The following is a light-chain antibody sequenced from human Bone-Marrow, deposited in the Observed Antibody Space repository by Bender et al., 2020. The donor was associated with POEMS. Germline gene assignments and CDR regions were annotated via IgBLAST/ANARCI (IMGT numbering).Light chain of an antibody. CDR3: AAWEAGLSGGV. CDR2: SDN. V-gene: IGLV1-44*01. Sequence: QSVLTQPPSASGTPGQRVTISCSGSNSNIGTNAVNWYQQFPGTAPKLLIYSDNQRPSGVSDRFYAFKSGTSASLAISGLQSEDGADYYCAAWEAGLSGGVFGGGTKLTVL. J-gene: IGLJ3*02. CDR1: NSNIGTNA.